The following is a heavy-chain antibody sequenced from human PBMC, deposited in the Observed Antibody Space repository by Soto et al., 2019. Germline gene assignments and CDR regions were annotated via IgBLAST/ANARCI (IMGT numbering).Heavy chain of an antibody. CDR1: GGSFSGYY. CDR2: INHSGST. CDR3: ARGGRMATNAFDY. V-gene: IGHV4-34*01. Sequence: PSETLSLTCAVYGGSFSGYYWSWIRQPPGKGLEWIGEINHSGSTNYNPSLKSRVTISVDTSKNQFSLKLSSVTAADTAVYYCARGGRMATNAFDYWGQGTLVTVSS. J-gene: IGHJ4*02. D-gene: IGHD5-12*01.